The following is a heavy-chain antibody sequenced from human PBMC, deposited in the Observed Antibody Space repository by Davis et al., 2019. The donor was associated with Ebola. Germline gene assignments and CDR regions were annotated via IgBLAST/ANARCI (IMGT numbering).Heavy chain of an antibody. CDR2: INPSGGST. V-gene: IGHV1-46*01. D-gene: IGHD2-2*01. CDR1: GYTFTGYY. Sequence: ASVKVSCKASGYTFTGYYMHWVRQAPGQGLEWMGIINPSGGSTSYAQKFQGRVTMTRDTSTSTAYMELSSLRSEDTAVYYCARTDIVVVPAASWFDPWGQGTLVTVSS. CDR3: ARTDIVVVPAASWFDP. J-gene: IGHJ5*02.